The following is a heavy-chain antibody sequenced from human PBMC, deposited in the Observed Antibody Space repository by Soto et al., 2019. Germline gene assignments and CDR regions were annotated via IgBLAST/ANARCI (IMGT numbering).Heavy chain of an antibody. J-gene: IGHJ6*02. CDR1: GYNFTSYW. Sequence: GESLKISSKGSGYNFTSYWIAWVRQMPGKGLEWMGIIYPGDSDTRYTPSFQGQVTISADKSISTAYLQWSSLKASDTAMYYCARQHNYGMDVWGQGTTVTVSS. CDR3: ARQHNYGMDV. CDR2: IYPGDSDT. V-gene: IGHV5-51*01.